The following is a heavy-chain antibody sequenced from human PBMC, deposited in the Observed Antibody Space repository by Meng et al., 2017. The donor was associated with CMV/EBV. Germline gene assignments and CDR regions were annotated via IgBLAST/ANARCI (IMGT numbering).Heavy chain of an antibody. CDR1: GFTFSSYA. CDR2: ISYDGSNK. Sequence: GESLKISCAASGFTFSSYAMHWVRQAPGKGLEWVAVISYDGSNKYYADSVKGRFTISRDNSKITLYLQMNSLRAEDTAVYYCARVSLEQLVNYYFDYWGQGTLVTVSS. J-gene: IGHJ4*02. V-gene: IGHV3-30-3*01. CDR3: ARVSLEQLVNYYFDY. D-gene: IGHD6-6*01.